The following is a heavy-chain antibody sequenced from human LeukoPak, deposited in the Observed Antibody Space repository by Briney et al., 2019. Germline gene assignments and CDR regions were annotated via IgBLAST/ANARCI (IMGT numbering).Heavy chain of an antibody. J-gene: IGHJ5*02. CDR3: ATRYCSSTSCYNWFDP. Sequence: SVKVSCKASGGTFSSYAISWVRQAPGQGLEWMGGIIPIFGTANYAQKFQGRVTITADESTSTAYMELSSLRSEDTAVYYCATRYCSSTSCYNWFDPWGQGTLVTVSS. V-gene: IGHV1-69*13. CDR2: IIPIFGTA. D-gene: IGHD2-2*01. CDR1: GGTFSSYA.